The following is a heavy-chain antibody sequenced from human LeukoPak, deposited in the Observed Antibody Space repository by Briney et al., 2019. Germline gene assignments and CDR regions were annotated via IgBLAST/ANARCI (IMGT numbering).Heavy chain of an antibody. CDR2: IYPGNSDT. CDR1: QYTFSNYW. J-gene: IGHJ5*01. D-gene: IGHD3-22*01. CDR3: ASLSYSYESSGLDS. V-gene: IGHV5-51*01. Sequence: GESLKISCKGSQYTFSNYWIGWVRQMPGKGLEWMGLIYPGNSDTRYGPSFKGQVTISVDKSITTAYLQWSSLKASDTAMYYCASLSYSYESSGLDSWGQGTLVIVSS.